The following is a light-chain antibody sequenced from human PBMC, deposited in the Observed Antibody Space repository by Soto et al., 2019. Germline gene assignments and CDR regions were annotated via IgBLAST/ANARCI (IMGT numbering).Light chain of an antibody. CDR2: GAS. V-gene: IGKV3-15*01. J-gene: IGKJ1*01. Sequence: EIVMTQSPTTLSVSPGERGTLSCRASQDISSNLAWYQQKPGQTPRLLIHGASTRATGNPARFSGSGSGTRFTLTIASLQSEDFAVYYCQQYDNWPRTFGQGTKVDIK. CDR3: QQYDNWPRT. CDR1: QDISSN.